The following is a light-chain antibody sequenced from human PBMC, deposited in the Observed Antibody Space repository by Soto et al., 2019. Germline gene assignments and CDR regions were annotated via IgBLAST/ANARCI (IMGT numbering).Light chain of an antibody. CDR2: EVS. CDR3: SSYTSITSYV. J-gene: IGLJ1*01. CDR1: SSDVGSYNY. Sequence: QSALTQPASVSGSPGQSITISFTGTSSDVGSYNYVSWYQQHPGRAPKLMIYEVSNRPSGVSNRFSASKSGNTASLTISGLRAEDEADYYCSSYTSITSYVFGTGTKVTVL. V-gene: IGLV2-14*01.